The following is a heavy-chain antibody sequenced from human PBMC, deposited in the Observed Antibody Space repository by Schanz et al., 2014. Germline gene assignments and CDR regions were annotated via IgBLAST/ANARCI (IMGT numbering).Heavy chain of an antibody. CDR2: IWYDGSNE. V-gene: IGHV3-33*06. D-gene: IGHD5-18*01. CDR1: GFTFSNHG. Sequence: QVQLVESGGGVVQPGRSLRLSCAASGFTFSNHGMHWVRQSPGKGLEWVALIWYDGSNEYYADSVKGRFTISRDNSNNTLYLQMKSLRAEDTAVYYCAKYGGGYSYGFVEYWGQGILVTVSS. CDR3: AKYGGGYSYGFVEY. J-gene: IGHJ4*02.